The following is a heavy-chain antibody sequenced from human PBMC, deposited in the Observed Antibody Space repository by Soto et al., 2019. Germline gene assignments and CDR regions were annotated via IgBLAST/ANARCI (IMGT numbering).Heavy chain of an antibody. CDR2: INAGNGNT. Sequence: ASVKVSCKASGYTFTSYAMHWLRQSPGQRLEWMGWINAGNGNTKYSQKFQGRVTITRDTSASTAYMELSSLRSEDTAVYYCARDRSIAARISSAGGMDVWGQGTTVTVSS. V-gene: IGHV1-3*01. D-gene: IGHD6-6*01. J-gene: IGHJ6*02. CDR3: ARDRSIAARISSAGGMDV. CDR1: GYTFTSYA.